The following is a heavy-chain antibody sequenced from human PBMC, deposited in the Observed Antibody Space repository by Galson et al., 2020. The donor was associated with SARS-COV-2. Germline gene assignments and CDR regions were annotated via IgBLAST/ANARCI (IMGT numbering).Heavy chain of an antibody. D-gene: IGHD5-12*01. V-gene: IGHV1-24*01. CDR2: FDPEDGET. J-gene: IGHJ4*02. CDR3: ATSRWLQIPDY. CDR1: GYTLSEMS. Sequence: GESLKISCKVSGYTLSEMSMHWVRQAPGKGLEWMGSFDPEDGETIYAQNFQGRVTMTDDTSTDTAYMEVRRLTFEDTAVYYCATSRWLQIPDYWGQGTLVTVSS.